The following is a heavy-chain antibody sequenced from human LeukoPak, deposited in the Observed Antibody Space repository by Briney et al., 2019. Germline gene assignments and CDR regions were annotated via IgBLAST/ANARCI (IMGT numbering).Heavy chain of an antibody. Sequence: ASVKVSCKASGYTFSSYYIHWVRQAPGQGLEWMAIINLSGGSTTYAQRFQGRVTVTRDTSTSTVYMEVSSLRSEDTAVYYCARAATHIVGATSFDYWGEGTLVTVSS. D-gene: IGHD1-26*01. CDR3: ARAATHIVGATSFDY. CDR1: GYTFSSYY. V-gene: IGHV1-46*01. CDR2: INLSGGST. J-gene: IGHJ4*02.